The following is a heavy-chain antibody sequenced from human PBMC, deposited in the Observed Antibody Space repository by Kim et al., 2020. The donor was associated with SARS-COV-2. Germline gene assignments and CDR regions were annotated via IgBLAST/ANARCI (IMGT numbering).Heavy chain of an antibody. CDR1: GITFSNYW. Sequence: GGSLRLSCAASGITFSNYWMHWVRQVPGKGLVWVSRINNDGSYTGYADSVKGRFTISRDNAKSTLYLQMNSLRAEDTAGYYCRLWSSAIDYWGQGSLVTVPS. J-gene: IGHJ4*02. CDR2: INNDGSYT. D-gene: IGHD3-10*01. V-gene: IGHV3-74*01. CDR3: RLWSSAIDY.